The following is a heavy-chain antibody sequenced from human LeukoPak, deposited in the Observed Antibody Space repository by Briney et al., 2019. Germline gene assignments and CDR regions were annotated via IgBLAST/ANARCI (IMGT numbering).Heavy chain of an antibody. Sequence: GGSLRLSYSACGFTFSTSTIHSVRQAPGKGLEYVSAISSNGGSTYYADSVKGRFTISRDNSKNTMYLQMSSLRADDPALYYCVYTLSFDSWGQGTLVTVSS. CDR2: ISSNGGST. V-gene: IGHV3-64D*06. CDR1: GFTFSTST. CDR3: VYTLSFDS. J-gene: IGHJ4*02.